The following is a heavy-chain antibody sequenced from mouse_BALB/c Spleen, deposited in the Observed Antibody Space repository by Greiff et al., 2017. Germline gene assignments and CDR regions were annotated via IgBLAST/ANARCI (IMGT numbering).Heavy chain of an antibody. Sequence: EVKLVESGGGLVKPGGSLKLSCAASGFTFSSYAMSWVRQTPEKRLEWVATISSGGSYTYYPDSVKGRFTISRDNAKNTLYLQMSSLRSEDTAMYYCARPWDDYAMDYWGQGTSVTVSS. D-gene: IGHD4-1*01. J-gene: IGHJ4*01. CDR3: ARPWDDYAMDY. CDR2: ISSGGSYT. CDR1: GFTFSSYA. V-gene: IGHV5-9-3*01.